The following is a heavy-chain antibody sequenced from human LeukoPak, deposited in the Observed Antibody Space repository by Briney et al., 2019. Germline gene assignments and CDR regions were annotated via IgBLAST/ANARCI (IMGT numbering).Heavy chain of an antibody. CDR2: ISGSGGST. J-gene: IGHJ4*02. V-gene: IGHV3-23*01. Sequence: GGSLRLSCAASGFTFSSYAMSWVRQAPGKGLEWVSAISGSGGSTCYADSVKGRFTISRDNSKNTLYLQMNSLRAEDTAVYYCAKDQGPTPSYFDYWGQGTLVTVSS. CDR3: AKDQGPTPSYFDY. CDR1: GFTFSSYA.